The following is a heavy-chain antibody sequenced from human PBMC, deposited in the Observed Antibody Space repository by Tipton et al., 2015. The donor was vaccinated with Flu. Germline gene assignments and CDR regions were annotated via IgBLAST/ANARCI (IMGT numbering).Heavy chain of an antibody. D-gene: IGHD3-22*01. CDR2: IIPILGIA. CDR3: ARARGITMIVVVIRDAFDI. Sequence: QSGAEVKKPGSSVKVSCKASGGTFSSYAISWVRQAPGQGLEWMGGIIPILGIANYAQKFQGRVTITADESTSTAYMELSSLRSEDTAVYHCARARGITMIVVVIRDAFDIWGQGTMVTVSS. CDR1: GGTFSSYA. V-gene: IGHV1-69*01. J-gene: IGHJ3*02.